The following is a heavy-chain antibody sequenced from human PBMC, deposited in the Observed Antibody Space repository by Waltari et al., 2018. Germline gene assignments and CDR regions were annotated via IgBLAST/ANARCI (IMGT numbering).Heavy chain of an antibody. Sequence: QVQLVQSGAEVKKPGASVKVSCKASGYTFTSYAMHWVRQAPGQRLEWMGWINAGNGNTKYSQKFQGRVTITRDTSASTAYMELSSLRSEDTAVYYCARVRLGSGYYLGKDYWGQGTLVTVSS. D-gene: IGHD3-22*01. CDR1: GYTFTSYA. J-gene: IGHJ4*02. CDR2: INAGNGNT. CDR3: ARVRLGSGYYLGKDY. V-gene: IGHV1-3*01.